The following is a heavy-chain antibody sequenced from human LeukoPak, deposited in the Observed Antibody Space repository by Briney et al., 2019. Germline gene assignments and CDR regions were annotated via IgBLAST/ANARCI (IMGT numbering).Heavy chain of an antibody. V-gene: IGHV3-33*01. CDR1: GFTFSSYA. CDR3: ARELEIAVAGTLGC. J-gene: IGHJ4*02. Sequence: GGSLRLSCAASGFTFSSYAMHWVRQAPGKGLEWVAVIWYDGSNKYYADSVKGRFTISRDHSKNTLYLQMKSLRAEDTAVYHCARELEIAVAGTLGCWGQGTLVTVSS. CDR2: IWYDGSNK. D-gene: IGHD6-19*01.